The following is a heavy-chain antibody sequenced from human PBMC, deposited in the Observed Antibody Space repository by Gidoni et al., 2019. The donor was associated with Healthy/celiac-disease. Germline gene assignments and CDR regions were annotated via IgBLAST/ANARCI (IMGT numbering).Heavy chain of an antibody. V-gene: IGHV4-38-2*02. J-gene: IGHJ4*02. Sequence: QVQLQESGPGLVKPSETLSLTCTVSGYSISSGYYWGWIRQPPGKGLEWIGSIYHSGSTYYNPSLKSRVTISVDTSKNQFSLKLSSVTAADTAVYYCAREGEELPFDYWGQGTLVTVSS. CDR1: GYSISSGYY. D-gene: IGHD1-26*01. CDR3: AREGEELPFDY. CDR2: IYHSGST.